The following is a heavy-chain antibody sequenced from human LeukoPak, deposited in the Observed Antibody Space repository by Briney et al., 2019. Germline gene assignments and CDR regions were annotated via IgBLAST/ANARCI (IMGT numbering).Heavy chain of an antibody. Sequence: GGSVKVSCKASGYTFTSYDINWVRQAPGQGLEWMGWMDPNSDNTGYAQKFQGRVTMTRNTSISTAYMELSSLRPEDTAFYYCAKGGQYCSSISCSNGFDYWGQGALVTVSS. CDR2: MDPNSDNT. CDR3: AKGGQYCSSISCSNGFDY. D-gene: IGHD2-2*01. J-gene: IGHJ4*02. V-gene: IGHV1-8*01. CDR1: GYTFTSYD.